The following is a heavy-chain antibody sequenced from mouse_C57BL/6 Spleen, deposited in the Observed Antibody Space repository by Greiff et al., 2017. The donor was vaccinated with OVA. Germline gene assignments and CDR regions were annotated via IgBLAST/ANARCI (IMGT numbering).Heavy chain of an antibody. Sequence: EVKLMESGGGLVQSGRSLRLSCATSGFTFSDFYMEWVRQAPGKGLEWIAASRNKANDYTTEYSASVKGRFIVSRDTSQSILYLQMNALRAEDTAIYYCARGSGYAMDYWGQGTSVTVSS. J-gene: IGHJ4*01. CDR2: SRNKANDYTT. CDR1: GFTFSDFY. V-gene: IGHV7-1*01. CDR3: ARGSGYAMDY.